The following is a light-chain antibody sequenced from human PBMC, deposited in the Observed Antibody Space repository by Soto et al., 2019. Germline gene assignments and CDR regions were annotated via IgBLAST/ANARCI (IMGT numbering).Light chain of an antibody. Sequence: EVVMTQSPATLSVSPGERATLSCRASQSVNANLAWYQQKPGQAPRLHMHGASNRATGIPARFSGSGFGTEFTLIISSLQSEDFAVYYCQQYNTWLWTFGQGTKVEI. CDR3: QQYNTWLWT. V-gene: IGKV3-15*01. CDR2: GAS. CDR1: QSVNAN. J-gene: IGKJ1*01.